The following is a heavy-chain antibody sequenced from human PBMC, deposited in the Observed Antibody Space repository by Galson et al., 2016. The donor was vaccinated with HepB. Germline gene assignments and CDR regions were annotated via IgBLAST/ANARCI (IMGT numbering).Heavy chain of an antibody. J-gene: IGHJ4*02. D-gene: IGHD5-18*01. CDR2: IVGTGGTT. V-gene: IGHV3-23*01. CDR3: ASQQLWPSFDY. CDR1: GFTFSSYV. Sequence: SLRLSCEASGFTFSSYVMSWVRQAPGQGLEWVSGIVGTGGTTYYAQSVQGRFIVSRDNSKNILHLQMDSLRVEDTAIYYCASQQLWPSFDYWGQGILVTVSS.